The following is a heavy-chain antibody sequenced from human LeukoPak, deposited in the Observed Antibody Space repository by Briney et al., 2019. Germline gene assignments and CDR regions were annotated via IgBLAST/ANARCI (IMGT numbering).Heavy chain of an antibody. Sequence: GASVEVSCKASGGTFSSYAISWVRQAPGQGLEWMGGIIPIFGTANYAQKFQGRVTITADESTSTAYMGLSSLRSEDTAVYYCARASSSLGQYYYYGMDVWGQGTTVTVSS. CDR2: IIPIFGTA. CDR3: ARASSSLGQYYYYGMDV. J-gene: IGHJ6*02. V-gene: IGHV1-69*13. CDR1: GGTFSSYA. D-gene: IGHD6-6*01.